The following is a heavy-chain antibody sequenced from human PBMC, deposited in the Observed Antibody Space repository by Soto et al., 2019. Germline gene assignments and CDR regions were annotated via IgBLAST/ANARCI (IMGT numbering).Heavy chain of an antibody. Sequence: QAQLVESGGGVVQPGRSLRLSCAASELPFTDYSMHWVRQTADKGLEWVAFISHDGRNTFYSDSVKDRFTISGDDSRSMLLLQMSGVTVEDTAIYYCAVDGVPTSSFRYYYFRFWGRGTLVTVSS. CDR1: ELPFTDYS. CDR3: AVDGVPTSSFRYYYFRF. V-gene: IGHV3-30*04. CDR2: ISHDGRNT. D-gene: IGHD3-9*01. J-gene: IGHJ4*02.